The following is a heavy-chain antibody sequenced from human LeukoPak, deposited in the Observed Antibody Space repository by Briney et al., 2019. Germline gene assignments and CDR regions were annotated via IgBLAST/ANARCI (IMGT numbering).Heavy chain of an antibody. CDR2: IYYSGST. V-gene: IGHV4-39*01. CDR3: ARQDYGSGSYYISWFDP. D-gene: IGHD3-10*01. CDR1: GGSISSSSYY. Sequence: SETLSLTCTVSGGSISSSSYYWGWIRQPPGKGLEWIGSIYYSGSTYYNPSLKSRVTISVDTSKNQFSLKLSSVTAADTAVYYCARQDYGSGSYYISWFDPWGQGTLVTVSS. J-gene: IGHJ5*02.